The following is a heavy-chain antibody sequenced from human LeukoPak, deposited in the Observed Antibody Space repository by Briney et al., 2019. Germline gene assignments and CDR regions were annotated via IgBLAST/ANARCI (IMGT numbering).Heavy chain of an antibody. CDR2: INPSGGST. CDR3: ARGSGNPFIDY. D-gene: IGHD4-23*01. V-gene: IGHV1-46*01. CDR1: GYTFTSYY. J-gene: IGHJ4*02. Sequence: ASVKVSCKASGYTFTSYYMHWVRQAPRQGLEWMGIINPSGGSTSYAQKFQGRVTMTRDMSTSTVYMELSSLRSEDTAVYYCARGSGNPFIDYWGQGTLVTVSS.